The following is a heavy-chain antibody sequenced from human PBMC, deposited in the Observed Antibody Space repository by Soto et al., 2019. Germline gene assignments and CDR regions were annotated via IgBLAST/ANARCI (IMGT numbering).Heavy chain of an antibody. D-gene: IGHD6-6*01. CDR2: IIPIFGTA. Sequence: QVQLVQSGAEVKKPGSSVKVSCKASGGTFSSYAISWVRQAPGQGLEWMGGIIPIFGTANYAQKVQGRVTITADDAASTAYMALSSLRSEDTAVYYCAGRIAARPGSGNYCYGMDVWGQGTTVTVSS. CDR3: AGRIAARPGSGNYCYGMDV. CDR1: GGTFSSYA. V-gene: IGHV1-69*01. J-gene: IGHJ6*02.